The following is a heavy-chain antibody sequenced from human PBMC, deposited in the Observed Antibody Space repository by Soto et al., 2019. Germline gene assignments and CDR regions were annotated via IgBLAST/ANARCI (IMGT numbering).Heavy chain of an antibody. CDR3: ARDSCSGGSCLFWFDP. V-gene: IGHV1-69*01. D-gene: IGHD2-15*01. CDR2: IIPIFGTA. J-gene: IGHJ5*02. CDR1: GGTFSSYA. Sequence: QVQLVQSGAEVKKPGSSVRVSCKASGGTFSSYAISWVRQAPGQGLEWMGGIIPIFGTANYAQKFQGRVTITADESTSTAYVELGSLRSEDTAVYYCARDSCSGGSCLFWFDPWGQGTLVTVSS.